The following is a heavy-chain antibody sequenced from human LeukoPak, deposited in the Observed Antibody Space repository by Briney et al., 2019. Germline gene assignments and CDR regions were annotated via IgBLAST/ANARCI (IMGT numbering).Heavy chain of an antibody. V-gene: IGHV3-23*01. CDR2: ISGSGGST. D-gene: IGHD3-22*01. J-gene: IGHJ3*02. CDR1: GFTFSSYA. CDR3: AKAYYYDSSGYTPADAFDI. Sequence: GGSLRLSCAASGFTFSSYAMSWVRQAPGKGLEWVSAISGSGGSTYYADSVKGRFTISRDNSKNTLYLQMNSLRAEDTAVYYCAKAYYYDSSGYTPADAFDIWGQGTMVTVSS.